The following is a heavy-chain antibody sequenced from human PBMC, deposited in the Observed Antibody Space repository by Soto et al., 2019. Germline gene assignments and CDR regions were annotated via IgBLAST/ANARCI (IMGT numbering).Heavy chain of an antibody. J-gene: IGHJ4*02. D-gene: IGHD1-26*01. CDR3: ARDAVGSNPSFDF. Sequence: QVQLVQSGPEVKKPGSSVKVSCKASGGGFTTYTVSWVRQAPGQGLAGMGRVIPIIDRENYARKFQGRVTINADKSTSTAYLKLCGLKSEDTAVYFCARDAVGSNPSFDFWGQGTLVTVSS. CDR1: GGGFTTYT. V-gene: IGHV1-69*08. CDR2: VIPIIDRE.